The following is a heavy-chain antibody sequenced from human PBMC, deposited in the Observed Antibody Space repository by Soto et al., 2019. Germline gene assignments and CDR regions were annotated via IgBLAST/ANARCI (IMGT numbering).Heavy chain of an antibody. J-gene: IGHJ6*02. D-gene: IGHD3-9*01. CDR1: GGSVSSGSYY. V-gene: IGHV4-61*01. Sequence: ALTCTVSGGSVSSGSYYWSWIRQPPGKGLEWIGYIYYSGSTNYNPSLKRRVTISVDTSKNQFSLKLSSVTAADTAVYYCARFPYYDILTGYLSPYYYGMDVSRQGTKVTVSS. CDR2: IYYSGST. CDR3: ARFPYYDILTGYLSPYYYGMDV.